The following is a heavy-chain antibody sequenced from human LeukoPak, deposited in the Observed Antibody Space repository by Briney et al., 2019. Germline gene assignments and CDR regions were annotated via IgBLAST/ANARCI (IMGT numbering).Heavy chain of an antibody. CDR3: ARARGVSTGYRPIDY. CDR1: GFTFSNYW. J-gene: IGHJ4*02. V-gene: IGHV3-7*01. D-gene: IGHD3-22*01. Sequence: GGSLRLSCAASGFTFSNYWMDWVRQTPGRGLEWVANIKQDSSERYYVDSVKGRFTISRDNAKNSLYLQMNSLRAEDTAVYYCARARGVSTGYRPIDYWGQGTLVTVSS. CDR2: IKQDSSER.